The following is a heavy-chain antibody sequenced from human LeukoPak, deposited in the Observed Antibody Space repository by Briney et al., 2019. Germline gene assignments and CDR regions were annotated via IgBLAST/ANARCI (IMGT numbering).Heavy chain of an antibody. CDR1: GYTFTAYY. CDR3: AHPGHYDTSGDDF. J-gene: IGHJ4*02. V-gene: IGHV1-2*02. D-gene: IGHD3-22*01. CDR2: INPNSGGT. Sequence: AASVKVSCKASGYTFTAYYLHWVRQAPGQGLEWMGWINPNSGGTNYAQKFQGRVTMTRDTSISTAYMELTRLRSDDTAVYHCAHPGHYDTSGDDFWGQGTLVTVSS.